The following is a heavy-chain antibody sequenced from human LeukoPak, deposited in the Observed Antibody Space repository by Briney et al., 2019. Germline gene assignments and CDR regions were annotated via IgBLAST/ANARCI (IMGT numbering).Heavy chain of an antibody. CDR1: GFTFSNYG. V-gene: IGHV3-48*04. Sequence: GGTLRLSCEASGFTFSNYGMNWVRQAPGKGLEWVSYISSSGSTIYYADSVKSRFTISRDNAKNSLYLQMNSLRAEDTAVYYCTRDRQPDYWGQGTLVTVSS. CDR2: ISSSGSTI. CDR3: TRDRQPDY. J-gene: IGHJ4*02. D-gene: IGHD6-13*01.